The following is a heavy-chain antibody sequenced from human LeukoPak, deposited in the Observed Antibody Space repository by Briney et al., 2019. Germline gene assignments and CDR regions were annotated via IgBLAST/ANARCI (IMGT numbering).Heavy chain of an antibody. CDR2: INHSGST. V-gene: IGHV4-34*01. D-gene: IGHD6-13*01. CDR3: ARGPAGAGHYFDY. CDR1: GGSFSGYY. J-gene: IGHJ4*02. Sequence: ETAETLSLTCAVYGGSFSGYYLSWIRQPPGKGLEGIGEINHSGSTNYNPSIKRRVTISVDTSKNPFSLKLSCVTAEDTAVYYCARGPAGAGHYFDYWGQGTLVTVSS.